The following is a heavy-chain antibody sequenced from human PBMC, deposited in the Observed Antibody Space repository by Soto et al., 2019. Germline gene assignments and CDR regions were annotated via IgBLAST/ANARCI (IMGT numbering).Heavy chain of an antibody. V-gene: IGHV4-34*01. CDR3: ARGGKQQRTRYYYYYGMDG. CDR2: INHSGST. J-gene: IGHJ6*02. CDR1: GWSFSGYG. Sequence: LETLSLTCAFYGWSFSGYGWILLRPPQGKGLEWIGEINHSGSTNYNPSLKSRVTISVDTPKNQFSLKLSSVTAADTAVYYCARGGKQQRTRYYYYYGMDGWGQGTTVTVS. D-gene: IGHD6-13*01.